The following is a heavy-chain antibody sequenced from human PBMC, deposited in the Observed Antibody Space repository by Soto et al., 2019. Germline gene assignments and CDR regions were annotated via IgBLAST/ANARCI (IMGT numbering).Heavy chain of an antibody. J-gene: IGHJ3*02. CDR2: IIPILGIA. D-gene: IGHD5-12*01. CDR1: GGTFSSYT. V-gene: IGHV1-69*08. Sequence: QVQLVQSGAEVKKPGSSVKVSCKASGGTFSSYTISWVRQAPGQGLEWMGRIIPILGIANYAQKFQGRVTITADKSMSTAYMELSSLRSEDTAVYYCAREQRDSGYDYLPDAFDIWGQGTMVTVSS. CDR3: AREQRDSGYDYLPDAFDI.